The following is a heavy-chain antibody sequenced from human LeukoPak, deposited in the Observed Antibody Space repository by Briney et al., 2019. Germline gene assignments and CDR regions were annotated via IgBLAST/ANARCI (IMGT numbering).Heavy chain of an antibody. V-gene: IGHV4-38-2*02. CDR2: IYHSGST. J-gene: IGHJ4*02. D-gene: IGHD3-10*01. Sequence: SETLSLTCTVSGYSISSGYYWGWIRQPPGKGLEWIGSIYHSGSTYYNPSLKSRVTISVDTSKNQFSLKLSPVTAADTAVYYCARASGGSGSYFTIWGQGTLVTVSS. CDR3: ARASGGSGSYFTI. CDR1: GYSISSGYY.